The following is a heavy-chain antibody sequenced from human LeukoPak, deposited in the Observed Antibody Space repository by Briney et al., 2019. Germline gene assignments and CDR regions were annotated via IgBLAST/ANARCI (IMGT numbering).Heavy chain of an antibody. CDR3: ARAGVCSTTRCDGGIDS. CDR2: ISTTSNYI. Sequence: PGGSLRLSCAASGFTFSSYNMKWVRQAPGKGLEWVSFISTTSNYIYYADSVKGRFHHSRYNAKNSPYLQMNSLRGEDAALYYCARAGVCSTTRCDGGIDSWGQGTLVTVSS. J-gene: IGHJ4*02. CDR1: GFTFSSYN. V-gene: IGHV3-21*06. D-gene: IGHD2-2*01.